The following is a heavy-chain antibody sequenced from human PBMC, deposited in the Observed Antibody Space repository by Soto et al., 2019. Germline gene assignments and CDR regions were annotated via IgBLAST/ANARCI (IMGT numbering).Heavy chain of an antibody. J-gene: IGHJ5*02. D-gene: IGHD3-10*01. Sequence: ESGGGVVQSGRTLRLSCAATGFVYTSFGMHWVRQAPGKGLEWVAVISYDGSDENYADSVKGRFAISRDKSRNTVYLQMNRLTPEDTAVDYCATDRGERASGSPWVDPWGQGTLVNVSS. CDR2: ISYDGSDE. CDR1: GFVYTSFG. V-gene: IGHV3-30*03. CDR3: ATDRGERASGSPWVDP.